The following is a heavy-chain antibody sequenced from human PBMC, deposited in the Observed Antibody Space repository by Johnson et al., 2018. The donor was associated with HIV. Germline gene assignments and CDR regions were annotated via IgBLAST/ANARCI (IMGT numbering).Heavy chain of an antibody. CDR1: GFTFSSYG. CDR2: IWYDGSNK. D-gene: IGHD1-14*01. V-gene: IGHV3-33*06. J-gene: IGHJ3*02. CDR3: AKGGSVTQDVSVDI. Sequence: QMLLVESGGGVVQPGRSLRLSCAASGFTFSSYGMHWVRQAPGKGLEWVAGIWYDGSNKYYADSVKGRFTISRANSKNALYLQMNSLRAEDTAVYYCAKGGSVTQDVSVDIWGPGTMVTVSS.